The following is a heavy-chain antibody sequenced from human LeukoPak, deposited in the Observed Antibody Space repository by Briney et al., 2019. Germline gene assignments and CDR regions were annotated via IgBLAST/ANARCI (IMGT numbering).Heavy chain of an antibody. D-gene: IGHD4-17*01. J-gene: IGHJ4*02. CDR1: GFTFSSYG. CDR2: ISYDGSNK. CDR3: ARPDDYGDYFDY. Sequence: GGSLRLSCAASGFTFSSYGMHWVRQAPGKGLEWVAVISYDGSNKYYADSVKGRFTISRDNSKNTLYLQMNSLRAEDTAMYYCARPDDYGDYFDYWGQGTLVTVSS. V-gene: IGHV3-30*03.